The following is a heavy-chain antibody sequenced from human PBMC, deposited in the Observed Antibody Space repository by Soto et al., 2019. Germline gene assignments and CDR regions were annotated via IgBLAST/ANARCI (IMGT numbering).Heavy chain of an antibody. D-gene: IGHD3-3*01. CDR3: ARSFFDKFDY. CDR1: GYRFASYR. Sequence: PVESLKISCKVSGYRFASYRIAWVRQMPGKGLEWMGIIDPSDSDIRYSPSFQGQVTISADKSISTAYLQWSSLKASDTAIYYCARSFFDKFDYWGHGTLVTVSS. V-gene: IGHV5-51*01. CDR2: IDPSDSDI. J-gene: IGHJ5*01.